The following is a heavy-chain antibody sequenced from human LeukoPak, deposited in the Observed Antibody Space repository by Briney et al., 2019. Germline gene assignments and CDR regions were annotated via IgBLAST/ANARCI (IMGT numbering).Heavy chain of an antibody. CDR1: GFTFNDYA. CDR3: AKGQYYYDSSGYYYGY. CDR2: ISWNSGSI. Sequence: GGSLRLSCAASGFTFNDYAMHWVRHAPGKGLEWVSGISWNSGSIGYADSVKGRFTISRDNAKNSLYLQMNSLRAEDTALYYCAKGQYYYDSSGYYYGYWGQGTLVTVSS. V-gene: IGHV3-9*01. J-gene: IGHJ4*02. D-gene: IGHD3-22*01.